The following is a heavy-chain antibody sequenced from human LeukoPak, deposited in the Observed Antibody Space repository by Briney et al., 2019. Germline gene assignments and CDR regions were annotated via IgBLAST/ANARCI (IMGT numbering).Heavy chain of an antibody. D-gene: IGHD2-15*01. V-gene: IGHV3-23*01. CDR2: ISGSGGST. CDR1: GFTFSSYA. CDR3: AKEYCSGGSCYPGFDY. Sequence: GGSLRLSCAASGFTFSSYAMSWVRQAPGKGLEWVSAISGSGGSTYYADSVKGRFTISRDNSKNTLYLQMNSLRAGDTAVYYCAKEYCSGGSCYPGFDYWGQGTLVTVSS. J-gene: IGHJ4*02.